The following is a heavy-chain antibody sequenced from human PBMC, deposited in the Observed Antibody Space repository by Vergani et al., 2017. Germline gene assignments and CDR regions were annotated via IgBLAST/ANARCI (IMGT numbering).Heavy chain of an antibody. J-gene: IGHJ4*02. CDR1: GFTFDDYG. CDR2: INWNGGST. Sequence: AASGFTFDDYGMSWVRQAPGKGLEWVSGINWNGGSTGYADSVKGRFTISRDNAKNSLYLQMNSLRAEDTALYYCARERYDSSYFDYWGQGTLVTVSS. CDR3: ARERYDSSYFDY. V-gene: IGHV3-20*04. D-gene: IGHD3-22*01.